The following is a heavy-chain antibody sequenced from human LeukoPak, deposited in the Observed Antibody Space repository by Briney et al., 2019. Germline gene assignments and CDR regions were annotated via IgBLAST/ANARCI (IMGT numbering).Heavy chain of an antibody. CDR3: ARDREIVVVTTPDY. CDR2: INPNSSGT. V-gene: IGHV1-2*02. D-gene: IGHD3-22*01. CDR1: GYTFTGYY. J-gene: IGHJ4*02. Sequence: ASVKVSCKASGYTFTGYYMHWVRQAPGQGLEWMGWINPNSSGTNYAQKFQGRVTMTRDTSISTAYMELSRLRSDDTAVYYCARDREIVVVTTPDYWGQGTLVTVSS.